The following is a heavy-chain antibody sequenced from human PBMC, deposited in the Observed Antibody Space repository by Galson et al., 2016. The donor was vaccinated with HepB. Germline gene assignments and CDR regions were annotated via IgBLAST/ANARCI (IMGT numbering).Heavy chain of an antibody. CDR3: AKRHEYCPPVGCSVDS. CDR2: DSVHGGRK. V-gene: IGHV3-30*18. Sequence: LRLSCAASGFTFNKYGMHWVRQAPGQGLEWVAADSVHGGRKWYADSVKGRFTISRDNPNNMLFLQMSSLRADDTAVYYCAKRHEYCPPVGCSVDSWGQGTLVSVSS. CDR1: GFTFNKYG. D-gene: IGHD2/OR15-2a*01. J-gene: IGHJ4*02.